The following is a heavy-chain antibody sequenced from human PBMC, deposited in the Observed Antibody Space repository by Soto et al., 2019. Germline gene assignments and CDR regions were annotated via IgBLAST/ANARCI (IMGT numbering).Heavy chain of an antibody. J-gene: IGHJ3*01. Sequence: PGDSLKISCKVSGYSFTSYWIGWVRLMPGKGLEWMGIIYPGDSDTRYSPSFQGQVTISADKSISTAYLQWSSLKASDTAMYYCARALTDTVMPHHAVDLWGQGTVVTVSS. D-gene: IGHD5-18*01. CDR3: ARALTDTVMPHHAVDL. CDR2: IYPGDSDT. CDR1: GYSFTSYW. V-gene: IGHV5-51*01.